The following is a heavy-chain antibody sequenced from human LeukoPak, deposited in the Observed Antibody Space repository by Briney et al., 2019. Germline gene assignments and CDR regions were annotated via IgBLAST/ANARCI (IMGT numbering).Heavy chain of an antibody. D-gene: IGHD3-22*01. V-gene: IGHV3-21*01. CDR1: GFTFSSYE. CDR3: ARESTIYDSSLQH. Sequence: PGGSLRLSCAASGFTFSSYEMNWVRQAPGKGLEWVSSISSSSSYIYYADSVKGRFTISRDNAKNSLYLQMNSLRAEDTAVYYCARESTIYDSSLQHWGQGTLVTVSS. CDR2: ISSSSSYI. J-gene: IGHJ1*01.